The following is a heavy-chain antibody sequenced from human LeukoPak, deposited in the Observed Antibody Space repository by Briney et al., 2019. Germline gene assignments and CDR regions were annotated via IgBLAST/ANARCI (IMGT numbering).Heavy chain of an antibody. V-gene: IGHV3-48*04. CDR1: GFTFSNYA. J-gene: IGHJ4*02. CDR2: ISSSSSTI. Sequence: GGSLRLSCTASGFTFSNYAMHWVRQAPGKGLEWVSYISSSSSTIYYADSVKGRFTISRDNAKNSLYLQMNSLRAEDTAVYYCARDIYYDSSGYYGSVYWGQGTLVTVSS. CDR3: ARDIYYDSSGYYGSVY. D-gene: IGHD3-22*01.